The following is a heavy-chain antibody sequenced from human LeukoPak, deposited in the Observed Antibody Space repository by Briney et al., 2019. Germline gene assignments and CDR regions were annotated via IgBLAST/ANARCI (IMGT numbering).Heavy chain of an antibody. Sequence: ASVTVSCKASGYTFTGYYMHWVRQAPGQGLEWMGWINPNSGGTNYAQKFQGRVTMTRDTSISTAYMELSRLRSDDTAVYYCARAKTEGDAFDIWGQGTMVTVSS. CDR2: INPNSGGT. CDR3: ARAKTEGDAFDI. V-gene: IGHV1-2*02. J-gene: IGHJ3*02. CDR1: GYTFTGYY.